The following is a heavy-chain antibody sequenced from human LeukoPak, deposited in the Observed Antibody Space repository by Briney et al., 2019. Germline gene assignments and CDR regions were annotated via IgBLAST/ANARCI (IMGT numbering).Heavy chain of an antibody. Sequence: GGSLSLSCAASGFTFSSYWMSWVRQAPGKGLEWVANIKQDGSEKYYVDSVKGRFTISRDNAKNSLYLQMNSLRAEDTAVYYCARASGGYYMDVWGKGTTVTVSS. D-gene: IGHD6-25*01. CDR1: GFTFSSYW. J-gene: IGHJ6*03. CDR2: IKQDGSEK. V-gene: IGHV3-7*01. CDR3: ARASGGYYMDV.